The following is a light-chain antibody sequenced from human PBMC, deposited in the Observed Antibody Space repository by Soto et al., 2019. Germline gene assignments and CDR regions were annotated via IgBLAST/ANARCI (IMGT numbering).Light chain of an antibody. CDR1: QSVRNH. CDR2: DAS. CDR3: QQYDYWPTYT. V-gene: IGKV3-15*01. Sequence: EIVMTQSPATLAVSPGERATLSCRASQSVRNHVAWYQQRVGQAPRFLMYDASTRAAGIPARFTGSGSGTQFSLFIDSLQSEDFAVYFCQQYDYWPTYTFGQGTKLEIK. J-gene: IGKJ2*01.